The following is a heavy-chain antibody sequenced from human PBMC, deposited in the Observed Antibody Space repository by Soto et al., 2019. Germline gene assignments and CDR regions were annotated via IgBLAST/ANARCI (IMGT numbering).Heavy chain of an antibody. CDR1: GFTFDNYA. D-gene: IGHD3-16*01. V-gene: IGHV3-9*01. J-gene: IGHJ6*02. CDR2: ISWNSVSI. Sequence: GGSLRLSCAASGFTFDNYAMHWVRQAPGRGLEWVSGISWNSVSIGYADSVKGRFTISRDNAKNSLYLQMNSLRTEDTAVYYCARDQVWPGNGLDVWGQGTTVTVSS. CDR3: ARDQVWPGNGLDV.